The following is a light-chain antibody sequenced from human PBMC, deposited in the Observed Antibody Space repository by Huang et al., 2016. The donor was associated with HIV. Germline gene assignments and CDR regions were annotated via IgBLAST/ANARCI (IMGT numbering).Light chain of an antibody. J-gene: IGKJ3*01. CDR3: QQYYSHST. Sequence: AIQMTQSPSSISASTGDRVTITCRASQDISTFLAWYQQKPGKPPKLLIHTASLLLPGVPSRFNASGSGTDFTLTVTCLQSEDFASYYCQQYYSHSTFGPGTKV. V-gene: IGKV1-8*01. CDR2: TAS. CDR1: QDISTF.